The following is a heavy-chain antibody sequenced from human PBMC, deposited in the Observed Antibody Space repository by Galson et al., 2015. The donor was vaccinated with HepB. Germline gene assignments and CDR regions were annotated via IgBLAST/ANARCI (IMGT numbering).Heavy chain of an antibody. CDR3: ARAQRHYSDSSGYFYFDS. CDR1: GFSFSNSE. V-gene: IGHV3-48*03. J-gene: IGHJ4*02. CDR2: ISGSGDSI. D-gene: IGHD3-22*01. Sequence: SLRLSCAASGFSFSNSEMNWVRQAPGKGLEWVSYISGSGDSIFYAGSVKGRFSISRDNAKNSLSLQMNSLRDEDTAVYYCARAQRHYSDSSGYFYFDSWGQGTLVTVSS.